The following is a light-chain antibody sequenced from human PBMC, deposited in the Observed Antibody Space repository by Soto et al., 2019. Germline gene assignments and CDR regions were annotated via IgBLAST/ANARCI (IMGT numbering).Light chain of an antibody. J-gene: IGLJ1*01. CDR2: LEGSGSY. Sequence: QLVLTQSSSASASLGSSVSLTCTLSSGHSSYIIAWHQQQPRKAPRYLMKLEGSGSYNKGSGVPDRFSGSSSGADRYLTISNLQFEDEADYYCETWDSNTYVFGTGTKLTVL. V-gene: IGLV4-60*02. CDR1: SGHSSYI. CDR3: ETWDSNTYV.